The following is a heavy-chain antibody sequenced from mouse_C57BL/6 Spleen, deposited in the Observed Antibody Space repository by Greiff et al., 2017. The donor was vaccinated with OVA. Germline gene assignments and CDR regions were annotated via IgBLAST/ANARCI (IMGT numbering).Heavy chain of an antibody. CDR1: GYSITSGYY. Sequence: EVQLQQSGPGLVKPSQSLSLTCSVTGYSITSGYYWNWIRQFPGNKLEWMGYISYDGSNNYNPSLKNRISITRDTSKNQFFLKLNSVTTEDTATYYCARETYRGPMDYWGQGTTLTVSS. V-gene: IGHV3-6*01. CDR3: ARETYRGPMDY. CDR2: ISYDGSN. D-gene: IGHD6-5*01. J-gene: IGHJ2*01.